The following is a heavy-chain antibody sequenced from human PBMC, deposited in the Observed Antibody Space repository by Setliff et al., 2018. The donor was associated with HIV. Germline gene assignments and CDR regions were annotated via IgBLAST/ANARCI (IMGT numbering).Heavy chain of an antibody. V-gene: IGHV1-69-2*01. CDR3: ARDRRAPAVVVPAAMLAFDI. CDR2: VDPEDGET. D-gene: IGHD2-2*01. CDR1: GYTFIDHY. Sequence: ASVKVSCKISGYTFIDHYIHWVQQAPGKGLEWMGRVDPEDGETITAQKLQGRVTMTTDTSTSTAYMELRSLRSDDTAVYYCARDRRAPAVVVPAAMLAFDIWGQGTMVTVSS. J-gene: IGHJ3*02.